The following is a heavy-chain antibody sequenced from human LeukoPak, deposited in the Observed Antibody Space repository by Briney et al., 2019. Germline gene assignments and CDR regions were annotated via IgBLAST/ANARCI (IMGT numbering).Heavy chain of an antibody. CDR3: ARDLDYSTGFDY. Sequence: GGSLRLSCATSGFTFSSSTFGSYTMNWVRQAPGKGLEWVSSISSTGTYIYYTDSVKGRSTISRDIANSLLYLQMNSLRADDTAVYYCARDLDYSTGFDYWGQGTLVTVSS. CDR2: ISSTGTYI. J-gene: IGHJ4*02. D-gene: IGHD4-11*01. V-gene: IGHV3-21*01. CDR1: GFTFSSSTFGSYT.